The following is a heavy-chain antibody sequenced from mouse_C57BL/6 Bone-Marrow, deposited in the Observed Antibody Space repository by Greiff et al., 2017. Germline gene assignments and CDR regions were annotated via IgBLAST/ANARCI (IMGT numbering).Heavy chain of an antibody. J-gene: IGHJ2*01. CDR1: GFTFSSYA. CDR2: ISDGGSYT. V-gene: IGHV5-4*03. D-gene: IGHD1-1*01. Sequence: EVKVVESGGGLVKPGGSLKLSCAASGFTFSSYAMSWVRQTPDKRLEWVATISDGGSYTYYPDNVKGRVTISRDNAKNNLYLQMSHLTSEDTAMYYCARITTVVAPFDYWGQGTTLTVSS. CDR3: ARITTVVAPFDY.